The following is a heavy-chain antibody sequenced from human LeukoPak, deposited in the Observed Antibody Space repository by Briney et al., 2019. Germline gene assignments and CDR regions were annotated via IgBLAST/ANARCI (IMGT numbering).Heavy chain of an antibody. CDR2: LWYDGSEK. CDR1: GFTFSSYA. V-gene: IGHV3-33*03. D-gene: IGHD6-13*01. CDR3: ARVGAAGFDY. J-gene: IGHJ4*02. Sequence: GGSLRLSCAASGFTFSSYAMHWVRQAPGKGLEWVAILWYDGSEKYYVDSVKGRFTISRDNAKNSLYLQMNSLRAEDTAVYYCARVGAAGFDYWGQGTLVTVSS.